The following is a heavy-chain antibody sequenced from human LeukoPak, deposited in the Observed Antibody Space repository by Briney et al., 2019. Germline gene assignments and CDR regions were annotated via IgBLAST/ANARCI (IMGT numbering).Heavy chain of an antibody. J-gene: IGHJ4*02. CDR2: ISGSGGST. CDR1: GFTFSSYA. CDR3: AKRRGRIMITFGGVIAPPRFDY. D-gene: IGHD3-16*02. V-gene: IGHV3-23*01. Sequence: PGGSLRLSCAASGFTFSSYAMHWVRQAPGKGLEWVSAISGSGGSTYYADSVKGRFTISRDNSKNTLYLQMNSLRAEDTAVYYCAKRRGRIMITFGGVIAPPRFDYWGQGTLVTVSS.